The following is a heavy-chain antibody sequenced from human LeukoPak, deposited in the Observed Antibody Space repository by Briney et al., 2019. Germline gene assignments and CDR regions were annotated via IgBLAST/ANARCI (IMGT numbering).Heavy chain of an antibody. CDR1: GFTFSNYG. D-gene: IGHD4-11*01. CDR2: ILYDGSNK. Sequence: GGSLRLSCAASGFTFSNYGMHWVRQAPGKGLEWVTFILYDGSNKYYADSVKGRFTISRDNSKNTLYLQMSSLRAEDTAVYYCAKDMASRDDYSNLFDYWGQGTLVTVSS. CDR3: AKDMASRDDYSNLFDY. V-gene: IGHV3-30*02. J-gene: IGHJ4*02.